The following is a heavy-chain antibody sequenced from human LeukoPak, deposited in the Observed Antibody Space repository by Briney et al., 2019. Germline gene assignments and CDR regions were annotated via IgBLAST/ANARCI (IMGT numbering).Heavy chain of an antibody. V-gene: IGHV4-4*07. CDR3: AKTYVSCQFDH. Sequence: SETLSHTRTVSGDSIKRSFLRWMRQPAGKGLEWIGRIYTSGSTNYNPSLKSRVTMSVDTSKNQLSLKLSSVTAADTAVYYCAKTYVSCQFDHWGQGNLVTVSS. D-gene: IGHD2-15*01. CDR2: IYTSGST. J-gene: IGHJ4*02. CDR1: GDSIKRSF.